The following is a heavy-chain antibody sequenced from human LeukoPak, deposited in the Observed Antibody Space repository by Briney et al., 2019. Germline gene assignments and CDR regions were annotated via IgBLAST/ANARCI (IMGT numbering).Heavy chain of an antibody. V-gene: IGHV4-34*01. CDR2: INHSGST. D-gene: IGHD1-1*01. J-gene: IGHJ5*02. CDR1: GGSFSGYY. CDR3: ARGPRQLVRSRGNWFDP. Sequence: SETLSLTCAVYGGSFSGYYWSWIRQPPGKGLEWIGEINHSGSTNYNPSLKSRVTISVDMSKNQFSLKLSSVTAADTAVYYCARGPRQLVRSRGNWFDPWGQGTLVTVSS.